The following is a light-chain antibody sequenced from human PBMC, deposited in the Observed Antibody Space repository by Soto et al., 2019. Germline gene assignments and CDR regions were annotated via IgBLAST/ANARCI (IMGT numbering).Light chain of an antibody. V-gene: IGKV3-15*01. CDR1: QSISSN. CDR3: QHYNNWPPWT. J-gene: IGKJ3*01. CDR2: GAS. Sequence: EIVMTQSPATLSVSPGERATLSCRASQSISSNLAWYQQKPGQAPRLLIYGASTRATGIPARFSGSGSGTEFTLTISSLQSEDFAVYYCQHYNNWPPWTFGPGTTVDF.